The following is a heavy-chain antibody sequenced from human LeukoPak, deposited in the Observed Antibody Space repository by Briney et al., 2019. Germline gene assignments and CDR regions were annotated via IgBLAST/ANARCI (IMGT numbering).Heavy chain of an antibody. Sequence: PSETLSLTCAVYGGSFSGYYWSWIRQPPGKGLEWIGEINHSGSTNYNPSLKSRVTISVDTSKNQFSLKLSSVAAADTAVYYCARGHYCSSTSCHIPDDKYYYGMDVWGQGTTVTVSS. J-gene: IGHJ6*02. CDR2: INHSGST. D-gene: IGHD2-2*01. CDR1: GGSFSGYY. CDR3: ARGHYCSSTSCHIPDDKYYYGMDV. V-gene: IGHV4-34*01.